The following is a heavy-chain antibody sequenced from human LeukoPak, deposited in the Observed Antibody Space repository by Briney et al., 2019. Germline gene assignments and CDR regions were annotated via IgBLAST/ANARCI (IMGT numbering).Heavy chain of an antibody. D-gene: IGHD2-15*01. V-gene: IGHV4-59*01. J-gene: IGHJ5*02. CDR2: IYYSGST. CDR3: ARVVVPGWFDP. CDR1: GGSISSYY. Sequence: SETLSLTCTVSGGSISSYYWSWIRQPPGKGLEWIGYIYYSGSTNYNPSLKSRVTISVDTSKNQFSLKLSSVTAADTAVYYCARVVVPGWFDPWGQGNLVAVSS.